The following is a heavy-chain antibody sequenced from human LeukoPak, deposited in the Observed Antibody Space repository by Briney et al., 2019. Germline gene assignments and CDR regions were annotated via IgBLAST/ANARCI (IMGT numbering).Heavy chain of an antibody. J-gene: IGHJ4*02. D-gene: IGHD2-2*01. CDR1: GYTFTSYG. CDR3: ARGRDCSSTSCSYFDY. V-gene: IGHV1-18*01. CDR2: ISAYNGNT. Sequence: ASVKVSCKASGYTFTSYGISWVRQAPGQGLEWMGWISAYNGNTNYAQKLQGRVTMTTDTSTSTAYMELRGLRSEDTAVYYCARGRDCSSTSCSYFDYWGQGTLVTVSS.